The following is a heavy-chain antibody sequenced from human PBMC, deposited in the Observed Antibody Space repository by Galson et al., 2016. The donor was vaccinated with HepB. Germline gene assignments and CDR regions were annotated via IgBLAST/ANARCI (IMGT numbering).Heavy chain of an antibody. CDR1: GFTFRSYE. Sequence: SLRLSCAASGFTFRSYEMNWVRQAPGKGLEWVSYISSSGSTIKDADSVKGRFTISRDNAKNSLYLQMNTLRAEDTAVYYCARVFSYDRRDYYRHFDSWGRGTLVTVSS. J-gene: IGHJ4*02. V-gene: IGHV3-48*03. CDR3: ARVFSYDRRDYYRHFDS. CDR2: ISSSGSTI. D-gene: IGHD3-22*01.